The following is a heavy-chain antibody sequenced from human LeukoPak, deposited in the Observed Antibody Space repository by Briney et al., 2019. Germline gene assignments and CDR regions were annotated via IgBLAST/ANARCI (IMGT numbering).Heavy chain of an antibody. Sequence: AMSWVRXAPGKGLEWVSAISGSGGSTYYADSVKGRFTISRDNSKNTLYLQMNSLRAEDTAVYYCAKVMSSSWYGASDYWGQGTLVTVSS. CDR2: ISGSGGST. J-gene: IGHJ4*02. D-gene: IGHD6-13*01. V-gene: IGHV3-23*01. CDR1: A. CDR3: AKVMSSSWYGASDY.